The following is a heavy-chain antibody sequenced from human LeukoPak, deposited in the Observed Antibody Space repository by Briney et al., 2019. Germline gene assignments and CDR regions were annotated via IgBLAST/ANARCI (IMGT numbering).Heavy chain of an antibody. Sequence: GGSLTLSCAASGFTFSSYSMNWVRQAPGKGLEWVSAISGSGGSTYYADSVKGRFTISRDNSKNTLYLQMNSLRAEDTAVYYCAKDSGVWFGELLSPPLDYWGQGTLVTVSS. CDR1: GFTFSSYS. V-gene: IGHV3-23*01. D-gene: IGHD3-10*01. J-gene: IGHJ4*02. CDR3: AKDSGVWFGELLSPPLDY. CDR2: ISGSGGST.